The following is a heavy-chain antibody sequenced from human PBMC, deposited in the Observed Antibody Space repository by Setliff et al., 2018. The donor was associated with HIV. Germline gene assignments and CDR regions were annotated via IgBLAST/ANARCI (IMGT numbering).Heavy chain of an antibody. J-gene: IGHJ4*02. D-gene: IGHD1-26*01. CDR1: GGSISDSRYY. CDR2: IYYSGST. CDR3: ARPVEMANREFDY. Sequence: LTCTVSGGSISDSRYYWGWIRQPPGKGLEWIGNIYYSGSTYYNPSLKSRVTISVDTSKNQFSLKLSSVTAADTAVYYCARPVEMANREFDYWGQGTLVTVSS. V-gene: IGHV4-39*01.